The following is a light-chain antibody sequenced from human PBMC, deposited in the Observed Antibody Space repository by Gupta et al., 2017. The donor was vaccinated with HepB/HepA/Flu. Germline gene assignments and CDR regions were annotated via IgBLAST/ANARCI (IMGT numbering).Light chain of an antibody. V-gene: IGLV2-8*01. Sequence: HSALTQPPSASGAPGQPVTITCTGTSSDVGGYNYVSWYQHHPGKAPKLMIYEVTKRPSGVPDRFSGSKSGNTASLTVSGLQAEDEADYFCSSYAGSNTQVFGTGTKLTVL. CDR1: SSDVGGYNY. CDR2: EVT. J-gene: IGLJ1*01. CDR3: SSYAGSNTQV.